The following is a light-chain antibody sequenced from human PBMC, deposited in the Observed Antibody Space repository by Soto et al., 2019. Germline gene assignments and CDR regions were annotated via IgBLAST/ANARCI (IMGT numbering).Light chain of an antibody. Sequence: QSVLTQPASVSGSPRQPITISCTGTNSDVGSYNLVSWFQQHPGKAPKLVIYEVTKRPSGVSDRFSGSKSGNTASLTISGLQAEDEADYYCFSYAGDSVYVFGTGTKV. CDR2: EVT. CDR1: NSDVGSYNL. J-gene: IGLJ1*01. CDR3: FSYAGDSVYV. V-gene: IGLV2-23*02.